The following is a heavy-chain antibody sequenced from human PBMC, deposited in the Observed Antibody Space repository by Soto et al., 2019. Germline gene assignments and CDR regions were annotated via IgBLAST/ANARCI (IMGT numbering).Heavy chain of an antibody. J-gene: IGHJ5*02. D-gene: IGHD6-6*01. V-gene: IGHV4-31*03. Sequence: SETLSLTCTVSGGSISSDANFWSWIRQLPGRGLEWIGYISYAGRTYYTPSLNSRLTISLDTSKNLFSLRLGAVTAADTAVYFCARGSFSSSSSWFDPWGQGTLVTVSS. CDR2: ISYAGRT. CDR3: ARGSFSSSSSWFDP. CDR1: GGSISSDANF.